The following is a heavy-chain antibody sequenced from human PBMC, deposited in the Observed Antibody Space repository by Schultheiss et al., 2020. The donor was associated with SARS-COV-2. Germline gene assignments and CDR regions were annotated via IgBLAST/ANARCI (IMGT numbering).Heavy chain of an antibody. CDR1: GYTFTGYY. Sequence: ASVKVSCKASGYTFTGYYMHWVRQAPGQGLEWMGIINPSGGSTSYAQKFQGRVTMTTDTSTSTAYMELSRLRSDDTAVYYCARAWVVSNYYGMDVWGQGTTVTVSS. V-gene: IGHV1-46*01. CDR2: INPSGGST. J-gene: IGHJ6*02. CDR3: ARAWVVSNYYGMDV. D-gene: IGHD2-15*01.